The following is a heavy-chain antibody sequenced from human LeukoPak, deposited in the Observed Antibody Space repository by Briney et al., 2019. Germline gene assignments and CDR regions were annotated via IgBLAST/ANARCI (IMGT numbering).Heavy chain of an antibody. J-gene: IGHJ3*02. V-gene: IGHV3-30*18. CDR2: ISYDGSNK. CDR3: AKEDLEWLSNDDAFDI. D-gene: IGHD3-3*01. Sequence: GGSLRVSCAASGFAFSSYGMHWVRQAPGKGLEWVAVISYDGSNKYYADSVKGRFTISRDNSKNTLYLQMNSLRAEDTAEYYCAKEDLEWLSNDDAFDIWGQGTMVTVSS. CDR1: GFAFSSYG.